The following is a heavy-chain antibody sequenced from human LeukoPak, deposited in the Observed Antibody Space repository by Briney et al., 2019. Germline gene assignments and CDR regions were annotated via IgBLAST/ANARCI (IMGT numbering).Heavy chain of an antibody. J-gene: IGHJ6*02. CDR1: GFSFSTYG. CDR3: AKDHHYDSSDYGRYYYYGMDV. CDR2: VSGSGGSS. V-gene: IGHV3-23*01. Sequence: GGSLRLSCAASGFSFSTYGMSWVRQAPGKGLEWVSSVSGSGGSSYYGDSGKGRFTISRDNSKNTLYLQMNSLRVEDTAEYYCAKDHHYDSSDYGRYYYYGMDVWGQGTTVTVSS. D-gene: IGHD3-22*01.